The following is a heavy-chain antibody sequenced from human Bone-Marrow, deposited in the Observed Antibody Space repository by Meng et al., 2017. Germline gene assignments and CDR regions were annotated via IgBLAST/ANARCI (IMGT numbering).Heavy chain of an antibody. CDR2: INPNSGGT. D-gene: IGHD2-8*01. Sequence: ASVKVSCKASGYTFTGYYMHWVRQAPGQGLEWMGRINPNSGGTNYAQKFQGRVTMTRDTSISTAYMELSRLRSDDTAVYYCARVYCTNGVCYYYFDYWGQGTRVTGAS. J-gene: IGHJ4*02. CDR1: GYTFTGYY. V-gene: IGHV1-2*06. CDR3: ARVYCTNGVCYYYFDY.